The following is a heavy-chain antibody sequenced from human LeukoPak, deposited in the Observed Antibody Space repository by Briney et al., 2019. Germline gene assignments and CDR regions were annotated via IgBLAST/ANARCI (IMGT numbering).Heavy chain of an antibody. Sequence: MTSGTLSLTCTVSGGSISSSNWWSWVRQPPGKGLECIGEIYHLGATNYNPSLKSRVTISVDKSKNQFSLKLNSVTAADTAVYYCAREQRWLQSLDYWGQGTLVTVSS. CDR2: IYHLGAT. V-gene: IGHV4-4*02. CDR3: AREQRWLQSLDY. CDR1: GGSISSSNW. J-gene: IGHJ4*02. D-gene: IGHD5-24*01.